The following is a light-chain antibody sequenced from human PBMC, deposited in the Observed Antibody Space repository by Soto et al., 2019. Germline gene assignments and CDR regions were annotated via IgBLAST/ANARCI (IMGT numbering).Light chain of an antibody. V-gene: IGKV1-39*01. CDR3: QQAYSTPRT. CDR1: RSINTY. J-gene: IGKJ1*01. CDR2: SAS. Sequence: DIQMTQSPSSLSASVGDRVTVTCRANRSINTYVNWYQQRPGKAPELLIYSASSLHTGVPSRFSGSGAGTDFTFTINRLLPEDFAIYYCQQAYSTPRTFGQGTKVDIK.